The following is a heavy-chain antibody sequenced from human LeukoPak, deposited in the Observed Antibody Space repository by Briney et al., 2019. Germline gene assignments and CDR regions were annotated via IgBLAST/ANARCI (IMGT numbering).Heavy chain of an antibody. V-gene: IGHV3-74*01. Sequence: GGSLRLSCAASGFTFSSHWMHWVRQVPGRGPVWVSRINLDGSNTIYADSVKGRFTISRDNAKNTLHLQMSSLRAEDTALYYCARDRTDDVGRNYHPKFDLWGQGTMVTVSS. J-gene: IGHJ3*01. D-gene: IGHD3-10*01. CDR2: INLDGSNT. CDR3: ARDRTDDVGRNYHPKFDL. CDR1: GFTFSSHW.